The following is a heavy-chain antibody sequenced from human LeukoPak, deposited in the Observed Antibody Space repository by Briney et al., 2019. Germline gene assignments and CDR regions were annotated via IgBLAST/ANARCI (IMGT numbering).Heavy chain of an antibody. CDR1: GFTFSSYS. CDR3: ATSRGYFFRWFQH. CDR2: ISSSSYI. Sequence: GGSLRLSCAASGFTFSSYSMNWVRQAPGKGLEWVSSISSSSYIYYADSVKGRFTISRDNAKNSLYLQMNSLRADDTAVYYCATSRGYFFRWFQHWGQGTLVTVSS. V-gene: IGHV3-21*01. J-gene: IGHJ1*01. D-gene: IGHD3-22*01.